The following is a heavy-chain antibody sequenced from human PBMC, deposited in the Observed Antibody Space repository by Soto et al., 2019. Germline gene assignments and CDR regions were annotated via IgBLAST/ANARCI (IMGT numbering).Heavy chain of an antibody. D-gene: IGHD6-6*01. CDR3: ACGLEKQLVNVY. J-gene: IGHJ4*02. CDR1: GFTFTSSA. CDR2: IVVGSGNT. V-gene: IGHV1-58*02. Sequence: ASVKVSCKASGFTFTSSAMQWVRQARGQRLEWIGWIVVGSGNTNYAQKFQERVTITRDMSTSTAYMELSSLRSEDTAVYYCACGLEKQLVNVYWGQGSLVIGSS.